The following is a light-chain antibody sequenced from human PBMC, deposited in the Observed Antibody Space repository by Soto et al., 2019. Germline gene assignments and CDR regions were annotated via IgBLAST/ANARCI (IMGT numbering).Light chain of an antibody. J-gene: IGKJ5*01. Sequence: LVTQSPSYLPSSVGGRATITCRASQSISNYLNWYQQKPGKAPNLLIYAASTLQSGVPSRFSGGGSGTDFTLTIISLQPEDFATYYCQQSYDIPRPCGQGTRLEIK. V-gene: IGKV1-39*01. CDR3: QQSYDIPRP. CDR1: QSISNY. CDR2: AAS.